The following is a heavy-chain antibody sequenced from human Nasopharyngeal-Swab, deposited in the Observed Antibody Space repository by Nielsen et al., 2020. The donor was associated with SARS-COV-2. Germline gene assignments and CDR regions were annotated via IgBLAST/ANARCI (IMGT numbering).Heavy chain of an antibody. CDR2: IYYSGST. J-gene: IGHJ4*02. CDR3: ARHAGPSAYTPLDY. D-gene: IGHD5-12*01. V-gene: IGHV4-39*01. Sequence: SETLSLTCTVSGGSISSSSNYWGWIRQPPGKGLEWIGSIYYSGSTYYNPSLKSRVTISVDTSKNQFSLKLSSVTAADTAVYYCARHAGPSAYTPLDYWGQGTLVTVSS. CDR1: GGSISSSSNY.